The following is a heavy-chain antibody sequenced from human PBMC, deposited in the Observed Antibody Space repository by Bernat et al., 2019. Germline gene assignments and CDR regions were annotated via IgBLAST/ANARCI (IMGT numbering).Heavy chain of an antibody. Sequence: QVHLQESGPGLVKPSQTLSLTCTVSGGSISSGGYYWSWIRQHPGKGLEWIGYINYSGSTYYNPSLKSRVTITVDTSKNQFSLKLSSVTAADTAVDYGARVQLVSAFDIWGQGTMVTVSS. CDR2: INYSGST. D-gene: IGHD6-6*01. CDR3: ARVQLVSAFDI. V-gene: IGHV4-31*03. J-gene: IGHJ3*02. CDR1: GGSISSGGYY.